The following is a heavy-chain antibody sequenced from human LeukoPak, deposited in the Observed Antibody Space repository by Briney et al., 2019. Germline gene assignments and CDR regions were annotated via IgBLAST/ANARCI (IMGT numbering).Heavy chain of an antibody. D-gene: IGHD1-1*01. Sequence: SETLSLTCTVSGDSISSYYWTWIRQPAGKGLEWIGRISSSGSSNYNPSLRRRGTMSVDTSNNQSSLKLTSVTAADTAVYYCARGSSSNWNVFDYWGQGTLVTVSS. J-gene: IGHJ4*02. CDR2: ISSSGSS. V-gene: IGHV4-4*07. CDR3: ARGSSSNWNVFDY. CDR1: GDSISSYY.